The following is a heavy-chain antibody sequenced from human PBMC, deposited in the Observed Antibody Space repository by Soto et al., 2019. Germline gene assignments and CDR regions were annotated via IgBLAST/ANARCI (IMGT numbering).Heavy chain of an antibody. J-gene: IGHJ2*01. CDR2: IWYDGSNK. V-gene: IGHV3-33*01. Sequence: GGFQRLSCAASGFTFSSYGMHWVRQAPGKGLEWVAVIWYDGSNKYYADSVKGRFTISRDNSKNTLYLQMNSLRAEDTAVYYCARGGHIVVVPAAYFDLWGRGTLVPVSS. CDR3: ARGGHIVVVPAAYFDL. CDR1: GFTFSSYG. D-gene: IGHD2-2*01.